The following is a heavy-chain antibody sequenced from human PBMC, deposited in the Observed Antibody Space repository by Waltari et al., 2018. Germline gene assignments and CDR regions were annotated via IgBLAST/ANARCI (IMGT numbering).Heavy chain of an antibody. Sequence: EVQLVETGGGLIQPGGSLRPSCVASGFSVRNNCMPWVRQAPGKGLECVELIFRGGSTDYAESLKGRFTMSRDNSKNTVYLYMNSLRVEDTAVYYCARGYGDYGFDYWGQGTLVTVSA. CDR2: IFRGGST. CDR1: GFSVRNNC. V-gene: IGHV3-53*02. CDR3: ARGYGDYGFDY. D-gene: IGHD5-12*01. J-gene: IGHJ4*02.